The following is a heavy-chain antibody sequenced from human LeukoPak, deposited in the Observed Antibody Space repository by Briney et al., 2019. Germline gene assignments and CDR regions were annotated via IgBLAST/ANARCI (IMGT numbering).Heavy chain of an antibody. CDR3: VRGTGY. Sequence: GGSLRLSCSVSGFTFSTYVMHWVRQAPGKGLEYVSAISSNGDNTYYADSVKGRFTIPRDNSKNTLYLQMSSLRADNTAVYYCVRGTGYWGQGTLVTVSS. V-gene: IGHV3-64D*06. J-gene: IGHJ4*02. CDR1: GFTFSTYV. CDR2: ISSNGDNT.